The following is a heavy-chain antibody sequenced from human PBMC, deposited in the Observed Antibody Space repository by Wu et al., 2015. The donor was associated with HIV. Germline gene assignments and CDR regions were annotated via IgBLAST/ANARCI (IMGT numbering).Heavy chain of an antibody. Sequence: QDLLVQSGPELKRPGASVKVSCKTFGYDFTNYYMYWVRQAPGQGLEWMGWINPNRGGTKYAQKFQGRVTMTRDTAVSTAYMELNSLRSDDTAVYYCARLQSLSGFYSNADYWARERWSPSPQ. CDR3: ARLQSLSGFYSNADY. D-gene: IGHD3-22*01. CDR1: GYDFTNYY. J-gene: IGHJ4*02. V-gene: IGHV1-2*02. CDR2: INPNRGGT.